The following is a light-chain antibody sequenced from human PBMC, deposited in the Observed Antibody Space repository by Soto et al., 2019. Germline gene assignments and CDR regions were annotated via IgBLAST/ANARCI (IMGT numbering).Light chain of an antibody. Sequence: QSVLTQPASVSGSPGQSITISCTGTSSDVGGYDYVSWYQKFPGKAPKLLIFEVSNRPSGVSNRFSGSKSGNTASLTISGLQAEDEADYFCSSYTSTSTPYVFGTGTKLTVL. CDR2: EVS. J-gene: IGLJ1*01. V-gene: IGLV2-14*01. CDR3: SSYTSTSTPYV. CDR1: SSDVGGYDY.